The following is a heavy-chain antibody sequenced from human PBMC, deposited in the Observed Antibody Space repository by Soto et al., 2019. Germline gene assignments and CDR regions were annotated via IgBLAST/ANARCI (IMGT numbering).Heavy chain of an antibody. CDR3: ARFSGSYYYAMDV. V-gene: IGHV4-34*01. D-gene: IGHD6-19*01. J-gene: IGHJ6*02. CDR1: GGPFSAYY. Sequence: SDSLSLTFPCYGGPFSAYYWSGIRQPPGQGLEWIGEINHSDVTNYKPSLKRRVNITVDTSKNQFSIQLKYVTAADTALYYCARFSGSYYYAMDVWGQGSTGT. CDR2: INHSDVT.